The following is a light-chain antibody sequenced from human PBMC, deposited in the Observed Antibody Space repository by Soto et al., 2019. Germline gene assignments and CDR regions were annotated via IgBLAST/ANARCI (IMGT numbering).Light chain of an antibody. CDR1: SSDVGGYNY. J-gene: IGLJ1*01. Sequence: PQPGSACGSPGPPVNINSTGTSSDVGGYNYVSWYQQHPGKAPKLMIYEVSKRPSGVPDRFSGSKSGDTASLTVSGLQAEDEADYYCSSYAGSNNYVFGTGTKVTVL. CDR2: EVS. V-gene: IGLV2-8*01. CDR3: SSYAGSNNYV.